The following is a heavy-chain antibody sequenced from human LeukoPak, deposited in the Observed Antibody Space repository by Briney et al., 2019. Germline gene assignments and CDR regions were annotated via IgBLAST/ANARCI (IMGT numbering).Heavy chain of an antibody. Sequence: GGSLRLSCAASGFPFSNYWMHWVRQAPGKGLVWVSRVNSDGSTTNYADSVKGRFTISSDNSKNTLYLQMNSLKAEDTAIYYCARAQDYCSGSTCYGYFQYWGQGTLVTVSS. V-gene: IGHV3-74*01. J-gene: IGHJ1*01. CDR3: ARAQDYCSGSTCYGYFQY. CDR2: VNSDGSTT. CDR1: GFPFSNYW. D-gene: IGHD2-15*01.